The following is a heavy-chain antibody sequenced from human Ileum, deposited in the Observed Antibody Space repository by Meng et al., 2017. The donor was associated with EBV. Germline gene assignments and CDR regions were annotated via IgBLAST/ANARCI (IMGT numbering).Heavy chain of an antibody. J-gene: IGHJ5*02. D-gene: IGHD6-6*01. Sequence: QITLKESGPTLXXXXXTXTLXXTFSGFSLSTSGVGVGWIRQPPGKALECLAIIYGDDEKRYSPSLESRLTVTKDTSKNQVVLTMTNMVPVDTATYYCARAAARPSDWFDPWGQGTLVTVSS. CDR1: GFSLSTSGVG. V-gene: IGHV2-5*02. CDR2: IYGDDEK. CDR3: ARAAARPSDWFDP.